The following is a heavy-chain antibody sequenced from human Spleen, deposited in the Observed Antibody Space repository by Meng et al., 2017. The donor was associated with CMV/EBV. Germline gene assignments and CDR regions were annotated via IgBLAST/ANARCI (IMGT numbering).Heavy chain of an antibody. CDR1: GGSISSYY. Sequence: SETLSLTCTVSGGSISSYYWSWIRQPPGKGLEWIGYIYYTGSTNYNPSLKSRVTISVDTSKNQFSLKLSSVTAADTAVYYCARVGVKASPSWYGMDVWGQGTTVTVSS. CDR2: IYYTGST. CDR3: ARVGVKASPSWYGMDV. V-gene: IGHV4-59*01. D-gene: IGHD3-3*01. J-gene: IGHJ6*02.